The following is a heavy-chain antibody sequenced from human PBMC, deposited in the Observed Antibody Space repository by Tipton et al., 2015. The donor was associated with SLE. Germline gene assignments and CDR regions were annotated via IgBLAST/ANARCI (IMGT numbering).Heavy chain of an antibody. J-gene: IGHJ6*02. CDR3: AKETAPTGKRYYYYGMDV. CDR2: IKEDGSEE. Sequence: SLRLSCAASGFTFNNNWMTWVRQAPGKGLEWVAHIKEDGSEEFYVDSVRGRFFISRDNGKNSLFLQMNSLNAEDTALYYCAKETAPTGKRYYYYGMDVWGQGTTVTVSS. CDR1: GFTFNNNW. V-gene: IGHV3-7*03.